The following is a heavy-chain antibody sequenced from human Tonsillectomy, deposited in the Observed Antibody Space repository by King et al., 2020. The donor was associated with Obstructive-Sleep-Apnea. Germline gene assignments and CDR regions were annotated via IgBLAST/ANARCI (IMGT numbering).Heavy chain of an antibody. V-gene: IGHV4-59*11. J-gene: IGHJ4*02. CDR3: VRGGTYKFDY. CDR2: VYPNGGA. CDR1: GGSTINHY. D-gene: IGHD1/OR15-1a*01. Sequence: VPLQESGPRLVKPSETLSLTCTVSGGSTINHYWSWLRQPPGKGLEWIGYVYPNGGANYSPALKSRVKMSIDTTENQFSLNLTSVTAADTAMYFCVRGGTYKFDYWGPGTRVTVSS.